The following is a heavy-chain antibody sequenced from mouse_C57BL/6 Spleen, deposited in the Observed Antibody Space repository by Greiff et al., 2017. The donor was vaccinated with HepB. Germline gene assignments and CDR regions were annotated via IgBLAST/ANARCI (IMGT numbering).Heavy chain of an antibody. Sequence: VQLQQSGPELVKPGASVKMSCKASGYTFTDYNMHWVKQSHGKSLEWIGYINPNNGGTSYNQKFKGKATLTVNKASSTAYMELRSLTSEDSAVYYCARGGLRRVDYWGQGTTLTVSS. CDR2: INPNNGGT. J-gene: IGHJ2*01. D-gene: IGHD2-2*01. V-gene: IGHV1-22*01. CDR1: GYTFTDYN. CDR3: ARGGLRRVDY.